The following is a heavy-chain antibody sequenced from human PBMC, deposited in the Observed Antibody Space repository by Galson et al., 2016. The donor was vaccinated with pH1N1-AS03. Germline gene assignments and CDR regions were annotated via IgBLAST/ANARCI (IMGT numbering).Heavy chain of an antibody. D-gene: IGHD3-9*01. J-gene: IGHJ6*02. Sequence: SVKVSCKASGYTFTSYYIHWVRQAPGQGLEWMGIINPSGGSTRNAQKFQGRISVTRDTSTSTVNMELSSLRSEDTAVYYCARDHFVLRYFDCLNDRFYGMDVGGQGTTATVSS. CDR3: ARDHFVLRYFDCLNDRFYGMDV. CDR2: INPSGGST. V-gene: IGHV1-46*01. CDR1: GYTFTSYY.